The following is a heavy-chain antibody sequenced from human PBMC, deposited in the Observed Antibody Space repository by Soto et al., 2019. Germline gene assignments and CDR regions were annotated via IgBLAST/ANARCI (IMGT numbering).Heavy chain of an antibody. CDR2: IFHDGTA. Sequence: PSETLSLTXAVSGVSISSGNWWTWVRQTPQRGLEYIGEIFHDGTANYYPSFERRVAISVDTSKNQFSLKLTSVTAADTAIYFCARLVYDTRLNYMYFDFWGQGALVT. D-gene: IGHD2-8*01. V-gene: IGHV4-4*02. CDR3: ARLVYDTRLNYMYFDF. CDR1: GVSISSGNW. J-gene: IGHJ4*02.